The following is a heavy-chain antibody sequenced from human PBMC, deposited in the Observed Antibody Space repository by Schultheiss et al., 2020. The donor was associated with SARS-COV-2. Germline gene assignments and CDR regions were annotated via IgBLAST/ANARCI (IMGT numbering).Heavy chain of an antibody. D-gene: IGHD2-15*01. CDR2: IKQDGSEK. Sequence: GGSLRLSCAASGFTFSSYGMHWVRQAPGKGLEWVANIKQDGSEKYYVDSVKGRFTISRDNAKNSLYLQMNSLRAEDTAVYYCARDGAATRDAFDIWGQGTMVTVSS. V-gene: IGHV3-7*05. CDR1: GFTFSSYG. CDR3: ARDGAATRDAFDI. J-gene: IGHJ3*02.